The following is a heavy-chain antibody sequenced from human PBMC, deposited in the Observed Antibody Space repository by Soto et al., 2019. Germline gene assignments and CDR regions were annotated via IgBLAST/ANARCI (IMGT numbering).Heavy chain of an antibody. CDR3: ARAVFYGMDV. CDR1: GYTFTGYY. CDR2: INPNSGGT. J-gene: IGHJ6*02. Sequence: ASVKVSCKASGYTFTGYYMHWVRQAPGQGLEWMGWINPNSGGTNYAQKFQGWVTMTRDTSISTAYMELSKLRSDDTAVYYCARAVFYGMDVWGQGTTVTVSS. D-gene: IGHD2-8*01. V-gene: IGHV1-2*04.